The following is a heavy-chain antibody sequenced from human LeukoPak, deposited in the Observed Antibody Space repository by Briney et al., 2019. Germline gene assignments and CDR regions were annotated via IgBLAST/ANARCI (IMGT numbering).Heavy chain of an antibody. CDR1: GGSFSGYY. CDR2: INHSGST. D-gene: IGHD3-3*01. J-gene: IGHJ3*02. V-gene: IGHV4-34*01. CDR3: ARHRDFWSGRDAFDI. Sequence: SETLSLTCAVYGGSFSGYYWSWIRQPPGKGLEWIGEINHSGSTNYNPSLKSRVTISVDTSKNQFSLKLSSVTAADTAVYYCARHRDFWSGRDAFDIWGQGTMVTVSS.